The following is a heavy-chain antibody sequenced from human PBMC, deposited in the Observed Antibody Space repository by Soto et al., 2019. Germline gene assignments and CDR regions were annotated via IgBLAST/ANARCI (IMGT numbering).Heavy chain of an antibody. CDR3: AKDRRAGGNSALYFDF. Sequence: LRLSCAASGFKFSNYAMSWVRQAPGKGLEWVSLISATGGGTYYADSVKGRFTISRDNSHNTLYLQVHSLTAEDTAVYYCAKDRRAGGNSALYFDFWGQGAQVTVSS. D-gene: IGHD3-16*01. CDR1: GFKFSNYA. V-gene: IGHV3-23*01. CDR2: ISATGGGT. J-gene: IGHJ4*02.